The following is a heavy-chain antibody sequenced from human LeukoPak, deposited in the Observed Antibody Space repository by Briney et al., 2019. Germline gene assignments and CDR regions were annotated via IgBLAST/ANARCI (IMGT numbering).Heavy chain of an antibody. J-gene: IGHJ4*02. CDR3: ARDVATSGWATFY. Sequence: GGSLRLSCAASGFSFRSHGMNWVRQAPGKGLGWVSYITSSGSSIYYADSVKGRFTISRDNAKNSLYLQMNSLRAEDTAVYYCARDVATSGWATFYWGPGTLVTVSS. D-gene: IGHD6-19*01. CDR2: ITSSGSSI. CDR1: GFSFRSHG. V-gene: IGHV3-48*01.